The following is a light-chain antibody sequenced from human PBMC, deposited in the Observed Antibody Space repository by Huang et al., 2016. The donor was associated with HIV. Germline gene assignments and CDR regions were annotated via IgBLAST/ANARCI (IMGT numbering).Light chain of an antibody. CDR3: QQYNHWPPAPT. V-gene: IGKV3-15*01. J-gene: IGKJ4*01. CDR2: GAS. Sequence: EIEVTQSPATLSVSLGERVTFSCRASQSVSNNLAWYQQQRGQAPKLLMYGASTRAAYVPARFSGSGSGTDFTLTITSLQSEDVAIYYCQQYNHWPPAPTFGGGTKVEIK. CDR1: QSVSNN.